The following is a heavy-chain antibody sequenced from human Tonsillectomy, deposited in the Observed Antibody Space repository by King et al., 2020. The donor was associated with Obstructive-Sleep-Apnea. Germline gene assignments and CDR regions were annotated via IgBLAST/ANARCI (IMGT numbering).Heavy chain of an antibody. J-gene: IGHJ4*02. D-gene: IGHD1-26*01. CDR2: ISGSGGST. CDR3: AKPGPRGSYPYLDY. CDR1: GFSFSSYA. V-gene: IGHV3-23*04. Sequence: QLVQSGGGLVQPGGSLRLSCAASGFSFSSYAMSWVRQAPGKGLEWVSGISGSGGSTYYADSVKGRFTISRDTSKNTLYLQMNSLRAEDTAVYYCAKPGPRGSYPYLDYWGQGTLVTVSS.